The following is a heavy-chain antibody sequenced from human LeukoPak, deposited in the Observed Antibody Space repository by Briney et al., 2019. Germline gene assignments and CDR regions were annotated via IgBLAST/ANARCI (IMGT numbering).Heavy chain of an antibody. J-gene: IGHJ5*02. V-gene: IGHV4-59*01. D-gene: IGHD3-16*02. CDR2: IYYSGST. CDR1: GGSISSYY. Sequence: SETLSLTRTVSGGSISSYYWSWIRQPPGKGLEWIGYIYYSGSTNYNPSLKSRVTISVDTSKNQFSLKLSSVTAADTAVYYCAREYDYVWGSYRSGFDPWGQGTLVTVSS. CDR3: AREYDYVWGSYRSGFDP.